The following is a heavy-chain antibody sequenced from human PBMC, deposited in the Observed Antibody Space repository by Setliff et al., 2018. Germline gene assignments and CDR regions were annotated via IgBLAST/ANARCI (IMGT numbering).Heavy chain of an antibody. CDR1: GGSSSSHY. CDR3: ARGGYSYGYVGYYYYMDV. V-gene: IGHV4-59*11. Sequence: PSETLSLTCTVSGGSSSSHYWSWIRQPPGKGLEWIGYIHYSGTTNYNPSLKSRVSITVDTSKNQFSLRLRSVTAADTAVYYCARGGYSYGYVGYYYYMDVWGKGTTVTVSS. CDR2: IHYSGTT. J-gene: IGHJ6*03. D-gene: IGHD5-18*01.